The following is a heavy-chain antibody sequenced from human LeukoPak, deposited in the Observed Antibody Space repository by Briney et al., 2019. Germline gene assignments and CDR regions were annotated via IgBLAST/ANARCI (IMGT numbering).Heavy chain of an antibody. CDR1: GFTFSTTG. V-gene: IGHV3-30*04. CDR2: ISPDGSTT. J-gene: IGHJ4*02. D-gene: IGHD3-3*01. Sequence: QPGRSLRLSCAASGFTFSTTGLYWVRQAPGKGLEWVAMISPDGSTTFYTDSMKGRLTISRDNSNNTLYLQMNSLRLEGTALYYCATEGEEWTNFDYWGQGTLVTVSS. CDR3: ATEGEEWTNFDY.